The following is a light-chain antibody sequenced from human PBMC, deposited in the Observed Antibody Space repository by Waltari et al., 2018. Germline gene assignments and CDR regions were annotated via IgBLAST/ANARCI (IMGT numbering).Light chain of an antibody. Sequence: DIVMTQSPDSLAVSLGERATINCKSSQSVLYNSNDKNYLAWYQQKPGQPPKLLIYWASTRECGVPDRFSGSGSGTDFTLTISSLQAEDVAVYYCQQYYRSRTFGQGTKVEIK. CDR1: QSVLYNSNDKNY. CDR3: QQYYRSRT. J-gene: IGKJ1*01. CDR2: WAS. V-gene: IGKV4-1*01.